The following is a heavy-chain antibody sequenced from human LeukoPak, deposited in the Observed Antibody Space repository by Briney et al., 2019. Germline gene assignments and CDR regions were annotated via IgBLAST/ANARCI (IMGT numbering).Heavy chain of an antibody. J-gene: IGHJ4*02. D-gene: IGHD4-17*01. CDR2: IYYSGTT. CDR1: GGSITRISYD. CDR3: GRHSAPAATTLFES. Sequence: PSETLSLTCTVSGGSITRISYDWGWIRQPPGKGMEWIGSIYYSGTTYYNPSLKSRVTMSVDASKSQFSLRLSSVTAADTAVYFCGRHSAPAATTLFESWGQGTLVTVSS. V-gene: IGHV4-39*01.